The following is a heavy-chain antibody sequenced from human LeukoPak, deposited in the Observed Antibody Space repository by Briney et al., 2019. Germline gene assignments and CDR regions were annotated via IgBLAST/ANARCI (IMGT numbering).Heavy chain of an antibody. D-gene: IGHD5-18*01. CDR2: IYYSGST. CDR1: GGSISSYY. CDR3: ARYWGVQLWPHWYFDL. V-gene: IGHV4-59*01. J-gene: IGHJ2*01. Sequence: SETLSLTCTVSGGSISSYYWSWFRQTPGKGPVWIGYIYYSGSTKYNPSLKSRVTISVDRSKNQFSLKLNSVTAAGTAVYYCARYWGVQLWPHWYFDLWGRGSLVTVSS.